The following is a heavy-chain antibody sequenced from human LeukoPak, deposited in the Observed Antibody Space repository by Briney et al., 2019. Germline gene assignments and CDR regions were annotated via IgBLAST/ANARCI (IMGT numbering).Heavy chain of an antibody. J-gene: IGHJ6*02. Sequence: GGSLRLSCAASGFIFSTYDMSWVRQAPGKGLEWVSSIDTSSSYIYYADSVRGRFAISRDNAKNSLYLQMHSLRADETALYYCARFQRSGGGCRIAYFSMDVWGQGTTVTVSS. CDR1: GFIFSTYD. CDR2: IDTSSSYI. D-gene: IGHD2-15*01. CDR3: ARFQRSGGGCRIAYFSMDV. V-gene: IGHV3-21*01.